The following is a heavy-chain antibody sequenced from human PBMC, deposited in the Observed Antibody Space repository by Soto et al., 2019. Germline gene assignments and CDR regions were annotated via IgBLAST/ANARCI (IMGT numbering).Heavy chain of an antibody. D-gene: IGHD1-26*01. CDR3: ARQGGLWWFDP. V-gene: IGHV3-33*01. Sequence: PGGSLRPSCAASGFTFSSYGMHWVRQAPGKGLEWVAVIWYDGSNKYYADSVKGRFTISRDNSKNTLYLQMNSLRAEDTAVYYCARQGGLWWFDPWGQGTLVTVSS. CDR1: GFTFSSYG. CDR2: IWYDGSNK. J-gene: IGHJ5*02.